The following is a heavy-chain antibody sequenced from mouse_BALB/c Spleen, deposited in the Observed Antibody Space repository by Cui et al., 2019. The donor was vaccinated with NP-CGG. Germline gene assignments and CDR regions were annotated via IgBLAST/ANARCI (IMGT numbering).Heavy chain of an antibody. CDR1: GYTFTSYW. CDR3: ARYDYYGRSYFDY. D-gene: IGHD1-1*01. CDR2: IDPNSGGT. J-gene: IGHJ2*01. V-gene: IGHV1-72*01. Sequence: QLQLPPPGSELVKPGAYVTLSCKASGYTFTSYWMHWVKQRPGRGLEWIGRIDPNSGGTKDNEKFKRKATLTVDKPSSTAYMQLSSLTSEDSAVYYCARYDYYGRSYFDYWGQGTTLTVSS.